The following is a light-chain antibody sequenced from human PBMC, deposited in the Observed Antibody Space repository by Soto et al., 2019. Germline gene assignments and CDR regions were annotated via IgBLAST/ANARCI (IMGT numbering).Light chain of an antibody. CDR3: QQYNKWPPTWT. J-gene: IGKJ1*01. Sequence: EIVMTQSPATLSVSPGERATLSYRASQSVSSNLAWYQQKPGQAPRLLIYGASTRATGIPARFSGSGSGTEFTLTISSLQSEDFAVYYCQQYNKWPPTWTFGQGTKVEIK. CDR1: QSVSSN. V-gene: IGKV3-15*01. CDR2: GAS.